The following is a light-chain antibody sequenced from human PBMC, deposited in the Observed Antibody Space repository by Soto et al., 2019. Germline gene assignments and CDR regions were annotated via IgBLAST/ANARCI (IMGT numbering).Light chain of an antibody. CDR3: QQSYITPFA. CDR1: QDISNY. Sequence: DIQMTQSPSSLSASVGDGVTITCQASQDISNYLNWYQQKPGKAPNLLIYSASNLQSGVPSRFSGSGSGTEFTLTIRSLQPEDFATYYCQQSYITPFAFGPGTKVDI. J-gene: IGKJ3*01. CDR2: SAS. V-gene: IGKV1-39*01.